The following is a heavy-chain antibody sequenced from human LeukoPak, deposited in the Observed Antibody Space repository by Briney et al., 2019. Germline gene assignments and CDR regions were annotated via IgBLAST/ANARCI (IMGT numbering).Heavy chain of an antibody. Sequence: ASVKVSCKASGYTFTGYYMHWVRQAPGQGLEWMGWINPNSGGTNYAQKFQGRVTMTRDTSISTAYMELSRLRSDDTAVYCCARALLWFGEGSYNWFDPWGQGTLVTVSS. CDR2: INPNSGGT. D-gene: IGHD3-10*01. J-gene: IGHJ5*02. CDR3: ARALLWFGEGSYNWFDP. V-gene: IGHV1-2*02. CDR1: GYTFTGYY.